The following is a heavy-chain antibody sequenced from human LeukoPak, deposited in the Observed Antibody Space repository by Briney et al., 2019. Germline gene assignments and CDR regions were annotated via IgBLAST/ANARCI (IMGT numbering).Heavy chain of an antibody. J-gene: IGHJ4*02. CDR1: GGSISSYY. V-gene: IGHV4-59*08. CDR2: IYYSGST. D-gene: IGHD3-10*01. CDR3: ARTRYYYGSRSYGAPYYFDY. Sequence: SETLSLTCTVSGGSISSYYWSWIRQPPGKGLEWIGYIYYSGSTNYNPSLKSRVTISVDTSKNQFSLKLSSVTAADTAVYYCARTRYYYGSRSYGAPYYFDYWGQGTLVTVSS.